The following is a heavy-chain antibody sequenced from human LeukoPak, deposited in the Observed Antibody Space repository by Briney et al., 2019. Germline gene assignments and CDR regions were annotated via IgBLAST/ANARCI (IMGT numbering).Heavy chain of an antibody. CDR1: GFTFSYYW. CDR2: INQDGSEE. J-gene: IGHJ5*02. Sequence: PGGSLRLACAASGFTFSYYWMTWVRQAPGKGLEWVAHINQDGSEEHYMDSVKARFTISRDNAKNSLYLQMNSLRAEDTAVYYCARDLDVVVTAAINGWFDPWGQGTLITVSS. V-gene: IGHV3-7*01. D-gene: IGHD2-2*02. CDR3: ARDLDVVVTAAINGWFDP.